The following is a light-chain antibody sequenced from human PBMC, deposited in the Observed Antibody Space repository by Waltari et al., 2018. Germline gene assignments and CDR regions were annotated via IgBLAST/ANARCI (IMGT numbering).Light chain of an antibody. J-gene: IGKJ1*01. V-gene: IGKV1-5*03. Sequence: DIQMTQSPSTLSASVGVRVTITCRASQSISSWLAWYQQKPGKAPKLLIYKASSLQSGVPSRFSGRGSGTEFTLTITSLQPDDFATYYCQQYHTYWTFGQGTKVEIK. CDR2: KAS. CDR1: QSISSW. CDR3: QQYHTYWT.